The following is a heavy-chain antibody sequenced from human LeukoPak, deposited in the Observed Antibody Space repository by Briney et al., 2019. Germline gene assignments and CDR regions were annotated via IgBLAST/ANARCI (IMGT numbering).Heavy chain of an antibody. D-gene: IGHD6-19*01. CDR1: GGSFSGYY. Sequence: SETLSLTCAVYGGSFSGYYWSWIRQLPGKGLEWIGEINHSGSTNYNPSLKSRVTISVDTSKNQFSLKLSSVTAADTAVYYCARGLTRRQWLITYYFDYWGQGTLVTVSS. CDR2: INHSGST. J-gene: IGHJ4*02. CDR3: ARGLTRRQWLITYYFDY. V-gene: IGHV4-34*01.